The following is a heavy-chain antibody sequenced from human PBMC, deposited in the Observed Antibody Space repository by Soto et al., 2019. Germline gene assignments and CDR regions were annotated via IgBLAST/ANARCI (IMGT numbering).Heavy chain of an antibody. D-gene: IGHD5-12*01. V-gene: IGHV4-31*11. CDR3: ARTLFIVATGWFDP. Sequence: SETLSLTCAVYGGSFSGYYWSWIRQHPGKGLEWIGYIYYSGSTYYNPSLKSRVTISVDTSKNQFSLKLSSVTAVDTAVYYCARTLFIVATGWFDPWGQGTLVTVSS. J-gene: IGHJ5*02. CDR1: GGSFSGYY. CDR2: IYYSGST.